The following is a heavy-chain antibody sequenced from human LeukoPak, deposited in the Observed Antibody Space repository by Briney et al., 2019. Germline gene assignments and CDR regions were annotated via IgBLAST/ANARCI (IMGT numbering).Heavy chain of an antibody. CDR2: IYYSGST. CDR3: ARDLFYGSGSL. Sequence: PSETLSLTCTVSGGSISSYYWSWIRQPPGKGLEWIGYIYYSGSTNYNPSLKSRVTISVDTSKNQFSLKLSSVTAADTAVYYCARDLFYGSGSLWGQGTLVTVSS. J-gene: IGHJ4*02. D-gene: IGHD3-10*01. CDR1: GGSISSYY. V-gene: IGHV4-59*12.